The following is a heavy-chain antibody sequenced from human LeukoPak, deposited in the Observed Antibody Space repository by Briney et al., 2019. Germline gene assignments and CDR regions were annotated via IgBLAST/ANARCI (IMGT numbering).Heavy chain of an antibody. CDR3: AIIPKTVAGPYGMDV. CDR1: GFTFSTYG. Sequence: GGSLRLSCAASGFTFSTYGMHWVRQAPGKGLEWVAVVSYDGSNKYYADSVKGRFTISRDNSKNTLYLQMNSLRPDDTAVYYCAIIPKTVAGPYGMDVWGQGTTVTVSS. V-gene: IGHV3-30*03. D-gene: IGHD6-19*01. CDR2: VSYDGSNK. J-gene: IGHJ6*02.